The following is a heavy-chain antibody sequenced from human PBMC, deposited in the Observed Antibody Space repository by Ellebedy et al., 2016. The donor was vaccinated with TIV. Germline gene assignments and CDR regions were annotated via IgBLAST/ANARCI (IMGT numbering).Heavy chain of an antibody. CDR1: GGSISSSSYY. CDR3: ARGLSGVAGTVI. CDR2: IYYSGST. V-gene: IGHV4-39*07. D-gene: IGHD6-19*01. Sequence: SETLSLTXTVSGGSISSSSYYWGWIRQPPGKGLEWIGSIYYSGSTYYNPSLKSRVTISVDTSKNQFSLKLSSVTAADTAVYYCARGLSGVAGTVIWGQGTMVTVSS. J-gene: IGHJ3*02.